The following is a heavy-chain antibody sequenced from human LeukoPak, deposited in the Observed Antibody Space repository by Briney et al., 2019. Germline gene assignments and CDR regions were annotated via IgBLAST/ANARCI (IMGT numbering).Heavy chain of an antibody. V-gene: IGHV3-53*01. J-gene: IGHJ4*02. D-gene: IGHD3-3*01. CDR1: GFTVSSNY. CDR2: IYSGGST. Sequence: GRSLRLSCAASGFTVSSNYMSWVRQAPGKGLEWVSVIYSGGSTYYADSVKGRFTISRDNSKNTLYLQMNSLRAEDTAVYYCARVRFWSGYYYDYWGQGTLVTVSS. CDR3: ARVRFWSGYYYDY.